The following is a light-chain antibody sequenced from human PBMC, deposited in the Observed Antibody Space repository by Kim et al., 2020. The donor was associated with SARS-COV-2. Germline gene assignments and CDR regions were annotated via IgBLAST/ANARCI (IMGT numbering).Light chain of an antibody. CDR2: EVS. CDR3: SSYAGGDNLV. CDR1: SSDVGGYNY. Sequence: GQSVTISCTGTSSDVGGYNYVSWYQHHPGKAPKLMIFEVSKRPSGVPDRFSGSKAGNTASLTVSGLQAEDESEYYCSSYAGGDNLVFGGGTQLTVL. V-gene: IGLV2-8*01. J-gene: IGLJ3*02.